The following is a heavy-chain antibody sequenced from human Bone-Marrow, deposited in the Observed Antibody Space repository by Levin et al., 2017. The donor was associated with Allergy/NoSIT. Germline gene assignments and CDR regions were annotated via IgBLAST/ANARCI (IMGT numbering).Heavy chain of an antibody. CDR3: TRYTYGYSDY. D-gene: IGHD5-18*01. CDR2: IKSKTDGGTT. J-gene: IGHJ4*02. Sequence: LSLTCAASGFTLSNAWMTWVRQAPGKGLEWVGRIKSKTDGGTTDYAAPVKGRFTISRDDSKNTLYLQMNSLKSEDTALYYCTRYTYGYSDYWGQGTLVTVSS. CDR1: GFTLSNAW. V-gene: IGHV3-15*01.